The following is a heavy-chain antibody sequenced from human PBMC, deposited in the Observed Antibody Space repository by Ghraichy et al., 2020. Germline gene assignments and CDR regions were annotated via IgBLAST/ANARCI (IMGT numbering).Heavy chain of an antibody. D-gene: IGHD6-13*01. CDR2: INHSGST. CDR3: ARPVGGAAAGTLD. CDR1: GGSFSGYY. J-gene: IGHJ4*02. V-gene: IGHV4-34*01. Sequence: SETLSLTCAVYGGSFSGYYWSWIRQPPGKGLEWIGEINHSGSTNYNPSLKSRVTISVDTSKNQFSLKLSSVTAADTAVYYCARPVGGAAAGTLDWGQGTLVTVSS.